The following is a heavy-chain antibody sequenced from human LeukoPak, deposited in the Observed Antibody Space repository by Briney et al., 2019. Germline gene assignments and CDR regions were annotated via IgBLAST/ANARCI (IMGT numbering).Heavy chain of an antibody. CDR3: AKDVDSTWGSIDY. D-gene: IGHD3-16*01. J-gene: IGHJ4*02. Sequence: PGGSVRLSCAASGFTFDDYAMHWVRQAPGKGLEWVSCISWNSGTIGYADSVKGRFTISRDTAKNSLYLQMNSLRPEDTALYYCAKDVDSTWGSIDYWGQGILVTVSS. V-gene: IGHV3-9*01. CDR1: GFTFDDYA. CDR2: ISWNSGTI.